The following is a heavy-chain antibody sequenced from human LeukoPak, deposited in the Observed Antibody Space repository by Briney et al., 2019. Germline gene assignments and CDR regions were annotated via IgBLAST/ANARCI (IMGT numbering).Heavy chain of an antibody. V-gene: IGHV5-51*01. CDR1: GYKLTNNW. D-gene: IGHD5-18*01. CDR2: IYPGYSDT. CDR3: ARRNSYGSFDY. Sequence: GESLKISCKISGYKLTNNWIGWVRQVPGKGLEWMGLIYPGYSDTRYSPSFQGQVTISADKSISTAYLQWSSLKASDTAMYYCARRNSYGSFDYWGQGTLVTVSS. J-gene: IGHJ4*02.